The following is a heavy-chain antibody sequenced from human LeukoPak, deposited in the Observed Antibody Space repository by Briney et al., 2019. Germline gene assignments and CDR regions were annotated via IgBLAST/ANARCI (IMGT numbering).Heavy chain of an antibody. D-gene: IGHD3-10*01. CDR2: ISGSGGST. CDR1: GFTFSSYA. CDR3: AKDYGSGRNNWFDP. Sequence: AGGSLRLSCAASGFTFSSYAMSWVRQAPGKGLEWVSAISGSGGSTYYADSVKGRFTISRDNSKNTLYLQMNSLRAEDTAVYYCAKDYGSGRNNWFDPWGQGTLVTVSS. V-gene: IGHV3-23*01. J-gene: IGHJ5*02.